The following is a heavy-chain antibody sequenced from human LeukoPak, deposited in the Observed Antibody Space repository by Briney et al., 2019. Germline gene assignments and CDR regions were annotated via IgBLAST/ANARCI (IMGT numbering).Heavy chain of an antibody. J-gene: IGHJ3*02. CDR3: ARGPYSYDSSGAFDI. CDR1: GDFISSGDYY. CDR2: ISSSGNT. D-gene: IGHD3-22*01. Sequence: ASETLSLTCTVSGDFISSGDYYWSWIRQPAGKGLEWIGRISSSGNTNYNPSLKSRVTISVDTSKNQFSLKLSSVTAADTAVYFCARGPYSYDSSGAFDIWGQGTMVTVSS. V-gene: IGHV4-61*02.